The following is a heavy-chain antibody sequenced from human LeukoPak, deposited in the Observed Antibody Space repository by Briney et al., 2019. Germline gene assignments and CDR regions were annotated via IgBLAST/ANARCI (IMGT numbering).Heavy chain of an antibody. Sequence: GGSLRLSCAASAFTFSSYAMSWVRQAPGKGLEWVSSISSSSSYIYYADSVKGRFTISRDNAKNPLYLQMNSLRAEDTAVYYCARVGVRGVIIAWFDPWGQGTLVTVSS. CDR2: ISSSSSYI. V-gene: IGHV3-21*01. CDR3: ARVGVRGVIIAWFDP. J-gene: IGHJ5*02. CDR1: AFTFSSYA. D-gene: IGHD3-10*01.